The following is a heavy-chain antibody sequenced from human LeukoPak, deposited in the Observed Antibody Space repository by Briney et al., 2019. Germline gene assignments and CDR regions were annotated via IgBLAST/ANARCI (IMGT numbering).Heavy chain of an antibody. J-gene: IGHJ4*02. V-gene: IGHV4-31*03. Sequence: SQTLSLTCTVSGGSISSGGYYWSWIRQHPGKGLEWIGYIYYSGSTYYNPSLKSRVTISVDTSKNQFSLKLSSVTAADTAVYYCARVGLSSSWSLFDYWGQGTLVTVSS. CDR3: ARVGLSSSWSLFDY. CDR1: GGSISSGGYY. D-gene: IGHD6-13*01. CDR2: IYYSGST.